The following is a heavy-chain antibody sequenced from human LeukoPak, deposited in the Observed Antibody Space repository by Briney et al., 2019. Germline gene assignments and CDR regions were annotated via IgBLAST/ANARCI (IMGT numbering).Heavy chain of an antibody. CDR2: INHSGST. Sequence: PSETLSLTCAVSGGSFSGYYWTWIRQSPGKGLEWIGEINHSGSTNYNPSLTRRVTMSVDTSKNQISLKLTSVTAADTAIYYCARQFEFWGQGTLVTVSS. V-gene: IGHV4-34*01. J-gene: IGHJ4*02. D-gene: IGHD5-24*01. CDR1: GGSFSGYY. CDR3: ARQFEF.